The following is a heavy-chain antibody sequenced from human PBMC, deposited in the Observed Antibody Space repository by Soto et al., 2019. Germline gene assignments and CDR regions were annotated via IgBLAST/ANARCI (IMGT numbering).Heavy chain of an antibody. CDR2: ISGSGGST. CDR3: AKVVPRYSSGWYAVTGAFDF. V-gene: IGHV3-23*01. Sequence: GGSLRLSCAASGFTFSSYAMSWVRQAPGKGLEWVSAISGSGGSTYYADSVKGRFTISRDNSKNTLYLQMNSLRAEDTAVYYCAKVVPRYSSGWYAVTGAFDFWGQGTMVTVSS. J-gene: IGHJ3*01. CDR1: GFTFSSYA. D-gene: IGHD6-19*01.